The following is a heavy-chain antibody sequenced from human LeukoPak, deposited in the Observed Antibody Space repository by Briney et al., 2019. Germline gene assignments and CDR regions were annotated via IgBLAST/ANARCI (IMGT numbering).Heavy chain of an antibody. D-gene: IGHD1-26*01. J-gene: IGHJ6*03. CDR1: GGSFSGYY. Sequence: SETLSLTCAVYGGSFSGYYWSWIRQPPGKGLEWIGEINHSGSTNYNPSLKSRVTISVDTSKNQFSLKLSSVTAADTAVYYCSIVDYYYYYMDVWGKGTTVTISS. V-gene: IGHV4-34*01. CDR3: SIVDYYYYYMDV. CDR2: INHSGST.